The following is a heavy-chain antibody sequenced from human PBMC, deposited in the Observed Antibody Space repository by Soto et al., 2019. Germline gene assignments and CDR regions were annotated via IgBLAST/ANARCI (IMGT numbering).Heavy chain of an antibody. CDR3: ARIRSGSYYIYYYYMDV. Sequence: PSETLSLTCTVSGCSISSGGYYWSWIRQHPGKGLEWIGYIYYSGSTYYNPSLKSRVTISVDTSKNQFSLKLSSVTAADTAVYYCARIRSGSYYIYYYYMDVWGKGTTVTVSS. V-gene: IGHV4-31*03. J-gene: IGHJ6*03. D-gene: IGHD3-10*01. CDR1: GCSISSGGYY. CDR2: IYYSGST.